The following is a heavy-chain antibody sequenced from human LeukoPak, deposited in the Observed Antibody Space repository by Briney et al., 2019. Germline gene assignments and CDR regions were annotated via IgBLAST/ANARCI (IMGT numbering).Heavy chain of an antibody. CDR3: AASRQWLVRGAFDY. CDR2: INPYNDYR. CDR1: GYTFNTYT. J-gene: IGHJ4*02. Sequence: ASVKVSCKTSGYTFNTYTITWVRQAPGQGLEWMGWINPYNDYRNYAQNLQGRVTMTDDTSTETTYLELSSLTYDDMGVYYCAASRQWLVRGAFDYWGQGTLVTVSS. D-gene: IGHD6-19*01. V-gene: IGHV1-18*03.